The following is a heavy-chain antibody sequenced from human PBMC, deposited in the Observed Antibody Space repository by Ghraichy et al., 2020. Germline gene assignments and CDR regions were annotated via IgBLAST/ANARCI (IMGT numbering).Heavy chain of an antibody. CDR2: IYSGGST. J-gene: IGHJ4*02. Sequence: GGSLRLSCAASGFSVSTNYMSWVRQAPGKGLEWVSVIYSGGSTYYADSVKGRFTISRDNSKNTLYLQMNSLRAEDTAVYYCAREALRGYSGFGYLDYWGQGTLVTVSS. D-gene: IGHD5-12*01. V-gene: IGHV3-53*01. CDR1: GFSVSTNY. CDR3: AREALRGYSGFGYLDY.